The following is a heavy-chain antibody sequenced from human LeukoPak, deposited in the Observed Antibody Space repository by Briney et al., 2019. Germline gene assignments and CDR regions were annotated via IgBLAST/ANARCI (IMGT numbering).Heavy chain of an antibody. J-gene: IGHJ4*02. D-gene: IGHD6-19*01. Sequence: GRSLRLSCAASGFTFSSYGMHWVRQAPGKGLEWVAVISYAGSTEYYADSVKGRFTISRDNSKNTLYLQINGLRAEDTAVYYCTKEPIPVAGGYYFDYWGQGTLVTVSS. CDR2: ISYAGSTE. V-gene: IGHV3-30*18. CDR1: GFTFSSYG. CDR3: TKEPIPVAGGYYFDY.